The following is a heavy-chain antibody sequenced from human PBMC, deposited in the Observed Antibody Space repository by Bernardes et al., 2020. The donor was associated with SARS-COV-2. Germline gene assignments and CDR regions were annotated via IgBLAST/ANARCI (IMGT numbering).Heavy chain of an antibody. D-gene: IGHD3-3*01. CDR3: AKAIPLGFLEWLPNNWFDP. Sequence: LSLTCAVYGGSFSDSWSWIRQPPGKGLEWLGQINHSGSTTYNPSLKSRVSISVDTAKNQFSLKLSSVTAADTAVYYCAKAIPLGFLEWLPNNWFDPWGQGTLVTVSA. CDR1: GGSFSDS. J-gene: IGHJ5*02. V-gene: IGHV4-34*01. CDR2: INHSGST.